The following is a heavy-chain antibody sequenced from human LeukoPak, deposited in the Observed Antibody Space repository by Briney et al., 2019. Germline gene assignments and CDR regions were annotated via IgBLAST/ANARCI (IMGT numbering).Heavy chain of an antibody. CDR1: GFTFSAYW. D-gene: IGHD1-1*01. J-gene: IGHJ4*02. V-gene: IGHV3-74*01. CDR3: AREILEPGKTHEY. CDR2: INKDGTAT. Sequence: GGSLRLSCAASGFTFSAYWMHWVRQVPGKGRVWVSRINKDGTATFFADSVKGRFPISRDHAKNPLYLQMDSLRAEDTAMYYCAREILEPGKTHEYWGQGPLVTVSS.